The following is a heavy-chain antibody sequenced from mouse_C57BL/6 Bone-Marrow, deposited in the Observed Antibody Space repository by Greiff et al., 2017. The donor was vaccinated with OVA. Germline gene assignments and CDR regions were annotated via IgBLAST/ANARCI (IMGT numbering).Heavy chain of an antibody. Sequence: EVNLVESGGGLVKPGGSLKLSCAASGFTFSSYAMSWVRQTPEKRLEWVATISDGGSYTYYPDNVKGRFTISRDNAKNNLYLQMSHLKSEDTAMYYCARGDYYGSSSFDYWGQGTTLTVSS. D-gene: IGHD1-1*01. CDR2: ISDGGSYT. J-gene: IGHJ2*01. CDR3: ARGDYYGSSSFDY. V-gene: IGHV5-4*03. CDR1: GFTFSSYA.